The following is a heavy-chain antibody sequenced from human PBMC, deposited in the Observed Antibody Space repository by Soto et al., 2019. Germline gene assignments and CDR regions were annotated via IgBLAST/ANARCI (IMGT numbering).Heavy chain of an antibody. J-gene: IGHJ4*02. CDR2: IWYDGSNK. Sequence: QVQLVESGGGVVQPGRSLRLSCAASGFTFSSYGMHWVRQAPGKGLEWVAVIWYDGSNKYYADSVKGRFTISRDNSKNTLYLQMNSLRAEDTAVYYCASDPSSGYYSGFDYWGQGTLVTVSS. D-gene: IGHD3-22*01. V-gene: IGHV3-33*01. CDR1: GFTFSSYG. CDR3: ASDPSSGYYSGFDY.